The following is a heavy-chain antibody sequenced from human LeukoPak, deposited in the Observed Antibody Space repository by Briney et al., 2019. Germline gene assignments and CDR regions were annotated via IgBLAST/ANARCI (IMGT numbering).Heavy chain of an antibody. CDR2: ISSSGSFI. CDR3: AELGITMIGGV. CDR1: GFTLSDYY. D-gene: IGHD3-10*02. V-gene: IGHV3-11*04. Sequence: KSWGSLRLSGAASGFTLSDYYMSWVRQGPGKGLEWVSHISSSGSFIYYADSVKGRFTISRDNAKNSLYLQMNSLRAEDTAVYSCAELGITMIGGVWGKGTTVTISS. J-gene: IGHJ6*04.